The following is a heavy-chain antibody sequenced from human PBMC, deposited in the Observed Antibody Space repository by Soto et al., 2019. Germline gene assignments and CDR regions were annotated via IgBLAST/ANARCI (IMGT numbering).Heavy chain of an antibody. CDR3: ARRRTEYSGYDYVYYFDY. Sequence: SETLSLTCTVSGGSICSSSYYWGWIRQPPGKGLEWIGSIYYSGSTYYNPSLKSRVTISVDTSKNQFSLKLSSVTAADTAVYYCARRRTEYSGYDYVYYFDYWGQGTLVTVSS. D-gene: IGHD5-12*01. J-gene: IGHJ4*02. CDR1: GGSICSSSYY. CDR2: IYYSGST. V-gene: IGHV4-39*01.